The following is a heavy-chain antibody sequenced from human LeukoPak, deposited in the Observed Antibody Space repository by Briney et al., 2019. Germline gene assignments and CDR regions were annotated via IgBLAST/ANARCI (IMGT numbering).Heavy chain of an antibody. J-gene: IGHJ5*02. CDR2: IYYSGST. Sequence: SETLSLTCTVSGGSISSGGHYWSWIRQHPGKGLEWIGYIYYSGSTYYNPSLKSRVTISVDTSKNQFSLKLSSVTAADTAVYYCASGAGMSNWFDPWGQGTLVTVSS. V-gene: IGHV4-31*03. CDR1: GGSISSGGHY. CDR3: ASGAGMSNWFDP. D-gene: IGHD1-14*01.